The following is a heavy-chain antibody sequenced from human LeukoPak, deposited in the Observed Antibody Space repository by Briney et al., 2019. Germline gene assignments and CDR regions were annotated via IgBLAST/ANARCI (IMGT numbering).Heavy chain of an antibody. J-gene: IGHJ4*02. CDR2: IYSGDSHT. CDR1: GYSFTYW. V-gene: IGHV5-51*01. D-gene: IGHD4-17*01. CDR3: ASARHGDYVWDY. Sequence: GESLKVSCKGSGYSFTYWIGWVRQMPGKGLEWMGIIYSGDSHTKYSPSFQGRVTISADKSISTAYLQWSSLEASDTAMYYCASARHGDYVWDYWGQGTLVTVSS.